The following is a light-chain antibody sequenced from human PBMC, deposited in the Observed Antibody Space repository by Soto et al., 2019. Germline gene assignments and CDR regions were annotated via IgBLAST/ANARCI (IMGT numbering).Light chain of an antibody. CDR3: QTWGTGFQV. V-gene: IGLV4-69*01. J-gene: IGLJ2*01. CDR2: LNNDGSH. Sequence: QSVLTQSPSASASLGASVKLTCTLSSGHSSYAIAWHQKQPGKRPRYLMDLNNDGSHTKGDGIRDRFSGSSSGAERYLIISSLQSEDEADYYCQTWGTGFQVFGGGTKLTVL. CDR1: SGHSSYA.